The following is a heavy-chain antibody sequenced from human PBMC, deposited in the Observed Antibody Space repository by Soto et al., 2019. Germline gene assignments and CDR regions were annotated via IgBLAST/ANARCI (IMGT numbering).Heavy chain of an antibody. CDR3: TRDGRGLGRLSLFEY. J-gene: IGHJ4*02. CDR2: IYSGETT. D-gene: IGHD2-21*02. Sequence: GGSLRLFCAASGFNVNSDYMNWVRQAPGKGLEWVASIYSGETTYYADSVRGRFTISSDKSKNTLYFQLSSLRIEDTAVYYCTRDGRGLGRLSLFEYWGQGVLVTVSS. CDR1: GFNVNSDY. V-gene: IGHV3-53*01.